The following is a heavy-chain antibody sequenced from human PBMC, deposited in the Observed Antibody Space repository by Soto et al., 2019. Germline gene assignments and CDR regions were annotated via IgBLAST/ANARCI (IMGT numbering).Heavy chain of an antibody. J-gene: IGHJ2*01. Sequence: QVQLQQWGAGPLRPLETLSLTCGVSGGSFMGSYWAWIRQYAGKVLEWIGEINDRGSINYNPSLKSRVRISLDTSKIHYDLSLRSVSAADTAVYYGATESHYSLTGPPWGWYFDLWGRGTLVTVSS. D-gene: IGHD3-9*01. CDR3: ATESHYSLTGPPWGWYFDL. CDR1: GGSFMGSY. V-gene: IGHV4-34*01. CDR2: INDRGSI.